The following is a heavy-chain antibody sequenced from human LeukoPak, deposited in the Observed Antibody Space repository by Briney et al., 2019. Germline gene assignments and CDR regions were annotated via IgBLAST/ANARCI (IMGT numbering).Heavy chain of an antibody. CDR1: GGSISSSSYY. D-gene: IGHD5-24*01. CDR2: IYYSGST. J-gene: IGHJ3*02. Sequence: SETLSLTCTVSGGSISSSSYYWGWIRQPPGKGLEWIGSIYYSGSTYYNPSLKSRVTISVDTSKNQFSLKLSSVTAADTAVYYCARWDGYNYDAFDIWGQGTMVTVSS. CDR3: ARWDGYNYDAFDI. V-gene: IGHV4-39*07.